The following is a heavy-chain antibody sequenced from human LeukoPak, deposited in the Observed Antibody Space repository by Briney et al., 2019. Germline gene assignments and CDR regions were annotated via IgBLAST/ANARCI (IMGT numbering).Heavy chain of an antibody. V-gene: IGHV1-46*01. CDR2: INPSTGST. CDR1: GYTFTNYY. Sequence: GASVKVSCKASGYTFTNYYMHWVRQAPGQGLEWMGIINPSTGSTSYAQKFQGRVTMTRDTSTSTVYMELSSLRSEDTAIYYCARDLASSGYYYDWGQGTLVTVSS. D-gene: IGHD3-22*01. CDR3: ARDLASSGYYYD. J-gene: IGHJ4*02.